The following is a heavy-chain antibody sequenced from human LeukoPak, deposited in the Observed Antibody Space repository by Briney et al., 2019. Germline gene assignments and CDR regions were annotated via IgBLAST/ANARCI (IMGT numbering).Heavy chain of an antibody. D-gene: IGHD6-6*01. CDR1: GGSISSYY. J-gene: IGHJ6*02. CDR3: ARGVYSSSIYYAMDV. Sequence: SETLSLTCSVSGGSISSYYWSWIRQPPAKGLEWIGYIYYSGSTNYNPSLKSRVTISVDTSKNQFSLKLSSVTAADTAVYYCARGVYSSSIYYAMDVWGQGTTVTVSS. CDR2: IYYSGST. V-gene: IGHV4-59*01.